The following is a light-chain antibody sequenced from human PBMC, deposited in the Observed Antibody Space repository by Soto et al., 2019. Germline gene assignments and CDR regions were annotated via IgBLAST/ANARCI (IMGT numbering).Light chain of an antibody. CDR3: QYRNKWPLT. V-gene: IGKV3-11*01. CDR2: DAS. Sequence: EIVLTQSPATLSLSPGERATLSCRASQSVSSNLAWYQQKPGQAPRLLIYDASSRATGIPARFSGSGSGTDFPLTISRLDPEDFAVYCWQYRNKWPLTFGGGTKVEIK. J-gene: IGKJ4*01. CDR1: QSVSSN.